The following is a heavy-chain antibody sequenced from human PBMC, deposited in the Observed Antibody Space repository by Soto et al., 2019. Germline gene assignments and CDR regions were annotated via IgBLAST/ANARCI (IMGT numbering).Heavy chain of an antibody. CDR2: ISGSGGST. J-gene: IGHJ4*02. Sequence: EVQLLESGGGVVQPGGSLRLSCAASGFTFSSYAMSWVRQAPGKGLEWVSVISGSGGSTYYADSVKGRFTISRDNSKNTLYVQMNSLRAEDTAVYYCARRSSGWYFDYWGQGTLVTVSS. CDR1: GFTFSSYA. CDR3: ARRSSGWYFDY. D-gene: IGHD6-19*01. V-gene: IGHV3-23*01.